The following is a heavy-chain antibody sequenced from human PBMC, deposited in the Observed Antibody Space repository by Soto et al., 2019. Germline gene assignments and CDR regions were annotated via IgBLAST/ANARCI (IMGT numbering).Heavy chain of an antibody. Sequence: GGSLRLSCAASGFTFSSYDMHWVRQATGKGLEWVSAIGTAGDTYYPGSVKGRFTISRENAKNSLYLQMNSLRAGDTAVYYCARAVADYGSGSYPEYYYYYYMDVWGKGTTVTVSS. V-gene: IGHV3-13*01. J-gene: IGHJ6*03. CDR2: IGTAGDT. CDR1: GFTFSSYD. CDR3: ARAVADYGSGSYPEYYYYYYMDV. D-gene: IGHD3-10*01.